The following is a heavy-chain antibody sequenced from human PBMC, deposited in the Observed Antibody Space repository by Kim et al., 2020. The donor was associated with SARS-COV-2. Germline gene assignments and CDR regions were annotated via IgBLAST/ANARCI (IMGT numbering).Heavy chain of an antibody. J-gene: IGHJ3*02. CDR1: GFTFSSYG. CDR2: ISYDGSKK. D-gene: IGHD5-12*01. Sequence: GGSLRLSCAASGFTFSSYGMHWVRQAPGKGLEWVAVISYDGSKKFFADSVKGRFTISRDNTNNTVYLQMNSLRAEDTAIYYCAKEAGGWLQSRAFDIWGQGTMVTVSS. CDR3: AKEAGGWLQSRAFDI. V-gene: IGHV3-30*18.